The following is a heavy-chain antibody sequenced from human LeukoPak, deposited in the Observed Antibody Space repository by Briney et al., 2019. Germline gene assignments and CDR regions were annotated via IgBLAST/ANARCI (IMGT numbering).Heavy chain of an antibody. D-gene: IGHD3-3*01. CDR2: INPNSGGT. CDR1: EYTFTGYY. J-gene: IGHJ4*02. V-gene: IGHV1-2*04. CDR3: ARAQPYYDFWSGSAFDY. Sequence: ASVKVSCKASEYTFTGYYMHWVRQAPGQGLEWMGWINPNSGGTNNAQKFQGWVTMTRDTSISTAYMELSRLRSDDTAVYYCARAQPYYDFWSGSAFDYWGQGTLVTVSS.